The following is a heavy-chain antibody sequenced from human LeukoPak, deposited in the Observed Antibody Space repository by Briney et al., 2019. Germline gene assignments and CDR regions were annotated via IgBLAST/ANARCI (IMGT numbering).Heavy chain of an antibody. J-gene: IGHJ2*01. CDR2: IIPIFGTA. CDR1: GGTFSSYA. V-gene: IGHV1-69*13. CDR3: ARSPQYYDRWYFDL. D-gene: IGHD3-22*01. Sequence: VASVKVSCKASGGTFSSYATSWVRQAPGQGLEWMGGIIPIFGTANYAQKFQGRVTITADESTSTAYMELSSLRSEDTAVYYCARSPQYYDRWYFDLWGRGTLVTVSS.